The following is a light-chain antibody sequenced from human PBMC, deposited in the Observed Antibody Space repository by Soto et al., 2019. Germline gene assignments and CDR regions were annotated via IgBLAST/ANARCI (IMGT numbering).Light chain of an antibody. CDR3: QQSYSTWT. J-gene: IGKJ1*01. CDR1: QTISSW. CDR2: DAS. V-gene: IGKV1-5*01. Sequence: DIQITQSPSTLSGSVGDRVTITCRASQTISSWLAWYQQKPGKAPKLLIYDASSLESGVPSRFSGSGSGTDFTLTISSLQPEDFATYYCQQSYSTWTFGQGTKVDI.